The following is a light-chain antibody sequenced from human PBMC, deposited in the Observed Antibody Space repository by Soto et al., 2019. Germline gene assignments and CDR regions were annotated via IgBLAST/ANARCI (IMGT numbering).Light chain of an antibody. CDR3: QQYGISLLT. CDR2: GAS. Sequence: ILLTQSPGTLSLSPGERATLSCRASQSVSSSYLAWYQQKPGQAPRLLIYGASSRATGIPDRFSGSGSGTDFTLTISRLEPEDFAVYYCQQYGISLLTFGGGTKVDIK. J-gene: IGKJ4*01. V-gene: IGKV3-20*01. CDR1: QSVSSSY.